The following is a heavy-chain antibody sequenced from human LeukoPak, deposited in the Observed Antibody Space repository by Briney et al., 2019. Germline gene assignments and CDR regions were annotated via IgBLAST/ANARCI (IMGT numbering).Heavy chain of an antibody. CDR1: GGSITTTTYH. Sequence: SETLSLTCTVSGGSITTTTYHWGWIRQSPGKGLEWIGSIHYSGSTYYNPSLKSRVTISVDTSKNQFSLKFSSVTAADTAVCYCARRSLWFGELRYWGQGPLVTASS. V-gene: IGHV4-39*07. CDR2: IHYSGST. D-gene: IGHD3-10*01. J-gene: IGHJ4*02. CDR3: ARRSLWFGELRY.